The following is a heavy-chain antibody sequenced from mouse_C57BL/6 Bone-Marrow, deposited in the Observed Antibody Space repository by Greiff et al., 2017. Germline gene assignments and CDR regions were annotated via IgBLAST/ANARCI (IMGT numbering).Heavy chain of an antibody. CDR3: ARSSWFAY. CDR2: INPSSGYT. CDR1: GYTFPSYT. Sequence: VQLQQSGAELARPGASVKMSCKASGYTFPSYTMHWVKQRPGQGLEWIGYINPSSGYTKYNQKFKDKATLTADKSSSTAYMQLSSLTSEDSAVYYCARSSWFAYWGQGTLVTVSA. V-gene: IGHV1-4*01. J-gene: IGHJ3*01.